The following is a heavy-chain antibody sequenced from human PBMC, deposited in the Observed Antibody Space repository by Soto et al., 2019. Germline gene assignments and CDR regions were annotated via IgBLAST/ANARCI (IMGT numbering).Heavy chain of an antibody. Sequence: GASVKVSCKASGYTFTSYDINWVRQATGQGLEWMGWMNPNSGNTGYAQKSQGRVTMTRNTSISTAYMELSSLRSEDTAVYYCAREGRIVVVPALEDAFDIWGQGTMVTVSS. CDR1: GYTFTSYD. D-gene: IGHD2-2*01. CDR3: AREGRIVVVPALEDAFDI. CDR2: MNPNSGNT. V-gene: IGHV1-8*01. J-gene: IGHJ3*02.